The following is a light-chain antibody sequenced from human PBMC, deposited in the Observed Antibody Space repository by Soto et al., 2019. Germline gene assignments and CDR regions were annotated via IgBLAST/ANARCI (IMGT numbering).Light chain of an antibody. V-gene: IGKV1-39*01. Sequence: DIQVTQSPSSLSASVGDRVTITCRASQSISSYLNWYQQKPGKAPKLLIYAASSLQSGVPSRFSGSGSGTDFTLIISSLQPEDFATYYCQQSYSTRWTFGQGTKVDIK. CDR1: QSISSY. J-gene: IGKJ1*01. CDR3: QQSYSTRWT. CDR2: AAS.